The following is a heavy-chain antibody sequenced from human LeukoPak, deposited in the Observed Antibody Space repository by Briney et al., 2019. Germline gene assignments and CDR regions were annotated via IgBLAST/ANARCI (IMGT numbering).Heavy chain of an antibody. CDR2: ISHIGRT. CDR1: GDSFSSHY. V-gene: IGHV4-59*11. J-gene: IGHJ3*02. CDR3: ARDLVTVTKGFDI. Sequence: PSETLSLTCAVSGDSFSSHYWTWIRQSPGTGLEWIGYISHIGRTNYNPSLKSLVTISIDTSKNQFSLKLRSVTAADTAVYYCARDLVTVTKGFDIWGQGTMVSVSS. D-gene: IGHD4-17*01.